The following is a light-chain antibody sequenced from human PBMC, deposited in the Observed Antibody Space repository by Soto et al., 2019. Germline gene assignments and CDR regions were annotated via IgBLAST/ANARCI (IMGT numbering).Light chain of an antibody. CDR2: DVS. Sequence: QSALTQPASVSGSPGQSITISCTGTSSDVGGYNYVSWYQQHPGKAPKLMIYDVSNWPSGVSNRFSGSKSGNTAALTISALQAEDEADYYCSSYTSSSTLVFGGGTKLTVL. CDR1: SSDVGGYNY. V-gene: IGLV2-14*01. CDR3: SSYTSSSTLV. J-gene: IGLJ2*01.